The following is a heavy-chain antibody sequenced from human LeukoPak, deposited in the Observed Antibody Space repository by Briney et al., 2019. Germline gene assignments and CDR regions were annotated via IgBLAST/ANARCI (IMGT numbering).Heavy chain of an antibody. CDR1: GFTFSSYG. J-gene: IGHJ4*02. V-gene: IGHV3-30*02. Sequence: GGSLRLSGAASGFTFSSYGMHWVRQAPGKGLEWVAFIRFDGSNKYYADSVKGRFTISRDNSKNTLYLQMNSLRAEDTAVYYCAKTTGAPTPYDYWGQGTLVTVSS. D-gene: IGHD1-1*01. CDR2: IRFDGSNK. CDR3: AKTTGAPTPYDY.